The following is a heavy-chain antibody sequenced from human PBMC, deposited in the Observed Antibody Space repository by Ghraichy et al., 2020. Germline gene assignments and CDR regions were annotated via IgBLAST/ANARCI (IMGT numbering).Heavy chain of an antibody. CDR1: GFTFSSYG. J-gene: IGHJ4*02. D-gene: IGHD6-19*01. CDR2: IRYDGSNK. Sequence: GGSLRLSCAASGFTFSSYGMHWVRQAPGKGLEWVAFIRYDGSNKYYADSVKGRFTISRDNSKNTLYLQMNSLRAEDTAVYYCASIAVAASDYWGQGTLVTVSS. CDR3: ASIAVAASDY. V-gene: IGHV3-30*02.